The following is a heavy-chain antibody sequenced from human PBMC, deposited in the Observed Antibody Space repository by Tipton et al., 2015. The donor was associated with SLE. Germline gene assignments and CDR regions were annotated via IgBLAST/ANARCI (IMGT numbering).Heavy chain of an antibody. J-gene: IGHJ4*02. CDR1: GFTFSSYS. Sequence: GSLRLSCVVSGFTFSSYSMNWVRQAPGKGLEWVSSISSSSSYIYYADSVKGRFTISRDNAKNSLYLQMNSLRAEDTAVYYCARNIIAAAGYFAYWGQGTLVT. CDR2: ISSSSSYI. CDR3: ARNIIAAAGYFAY. D-gene: IGHD6-13*01. V-gene: IGHV3-21*03.